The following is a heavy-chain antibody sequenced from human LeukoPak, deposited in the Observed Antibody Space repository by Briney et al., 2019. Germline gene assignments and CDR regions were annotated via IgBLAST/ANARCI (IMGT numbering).Heavy chain of an antibody. J-gene: IGHJ4*02. Sequence: PSETLSLTCAVYGGSFSGYYWSWIRQPPGKGLEWIGEINHSGSTNYNPSLKSRVTISVDTSKNQFSLKLSSVTAADTAVYYCASQDYGGNSAFDYWGQGTLVTVSS. CDR3: ASQDYGGNSAFDY. V-gene: IGHV4-34*01. CDR1: GGSFSGYY. D-gene: IGHD4-23*01. CDR2: INHSGST.